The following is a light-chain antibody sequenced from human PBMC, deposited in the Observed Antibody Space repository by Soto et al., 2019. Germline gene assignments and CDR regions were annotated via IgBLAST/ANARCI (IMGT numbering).Light chain of an antibody. Sequence: IQLTQSPTTLPASVGDRVTLTCRASESISNWLAWYQQRPGTAPKLLIYHASILETAVPSRFGGNGSGTEFTLTISSLQPGDFATYYCQQYRTYSFGQGSRVEIK. CDR2: HAS. CDR3: QQYRTYS. J-gene: IGKJ1*01. CDR1: ESISNW. V-gene: IGKV1-5*01.